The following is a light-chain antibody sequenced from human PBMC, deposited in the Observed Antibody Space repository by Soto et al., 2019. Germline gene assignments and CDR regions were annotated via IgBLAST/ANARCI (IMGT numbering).Light chain of an antibody. CDR1: QSVSSY. CDR2: DAS. CDR3: QQRSNWPLT. V-gene: IGKV3-11*01. Sequence: EIVLTQSPATLSLSPGERATLSCRASQSVSSYLAWYQQKPDQAPRLLIYDASNMATGIPARFSGSGSGPDFTLTISSLEPADFAVYYCQQRSNWPLTFGGGTKVELK. J-gene: IGKJ4*01.